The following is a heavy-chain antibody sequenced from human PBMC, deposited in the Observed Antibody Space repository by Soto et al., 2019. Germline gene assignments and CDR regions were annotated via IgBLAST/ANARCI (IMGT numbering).Heavy chain of an antibody. V-gene: IGHV1-69*01. J-gene: IGHJ4*02. D-gene: IGHD3-9*01. Sequence: VKVSCKASGGTFSSYAISWVRPAPGQGLEWMGGIIPIFGTANYAQKFQGRVTITADESTSTAYMELISLRSEDTAVYYSARDVLSSDYDMLTCSYCFDYWGQGTLVTVSS. CDR2: IIPIFGTA. CDR1: GGTFSSYA. CDR3: ARDVLSSDYDMLTCSYCFDY.